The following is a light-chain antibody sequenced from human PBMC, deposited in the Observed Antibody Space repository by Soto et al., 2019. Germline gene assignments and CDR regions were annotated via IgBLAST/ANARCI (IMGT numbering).Light chain of an antibody. Sequence: QSVLTQPPSASGSPGQSVTISCTETSSDVGAYNYVSWYQQYPGKAPKLMIYEVTKRPSGVPDRFSGSKSGNTASLTVSGLQAEDEADYYCTSYVGNDIWVFGGGTKVTVL. CDR1: SSDVGAYNY. J-gene: IGLJ3*02. CDR3: TSYVGNDIWV. V-gene: IGLV2-8*01. CDR2: EVT.